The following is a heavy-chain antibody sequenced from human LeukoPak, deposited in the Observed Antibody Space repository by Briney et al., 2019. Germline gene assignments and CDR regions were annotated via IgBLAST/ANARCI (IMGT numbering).Heavy chain of an antibody. D-gene: IGHD1-26*01. J-gene: IGHJ4*02. Sequence: SETLSLTCTVSGGSISSSSYYWGWIRQPPGKGLEWIGSIYYSGSTYYNPSLKSRVAISVDTSKNQFSLKLSSVTAADTAVYYCARLNPSGSYQHGDYWGQGTLVTVSS. CDR3: ARLNPSGSYQHGDY. CDR2: IYYSGST. V-gene: IGHV4-39*01. CDR1: GGSISSSSYY.